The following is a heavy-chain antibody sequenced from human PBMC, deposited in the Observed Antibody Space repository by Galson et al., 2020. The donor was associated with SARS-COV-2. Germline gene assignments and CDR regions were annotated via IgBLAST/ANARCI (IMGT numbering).Heavy chain of an antibody. J-gene: IGHJ6*02. CDR3: ARLRYYDVLTGYIVDV. D-gene: IGHD3-9*01. CDR2: INPQSGGT. CDR1: GYTFTDYY. Sequence: ASAKVSCKASGYTFTDYYIHWVRQAPGQGLEWMGWINPQSGGTNYAQKFEGRVTMTRDTSITTAYMELSRLRADDTAVYYCARLRYYDVLTGYIVDVWGQGTMVTVSS. V-gene: IGHV1-2*02.